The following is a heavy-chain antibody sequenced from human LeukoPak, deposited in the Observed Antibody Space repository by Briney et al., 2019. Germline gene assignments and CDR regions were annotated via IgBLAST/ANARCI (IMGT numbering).Heavy chain of an antibody. CDR1: GYTFTSYG. CDR2: ISAYNGNT. Sequence: ASVKVSCKASGYTFTSYGISWVRQAPGQGLEWMGWISAYNGNTNYAQKLQGRVTMTTDTSTSTAYMELRNLRSDDTAVYYCARVATFGGVIANWFDPWGQGTLVTVSS. V-gene: IGHV1-18*01. D-gene: IGHD3-16*02. CDR3: ARVATFGGVIANWFDP. J-gene: IGHJ5*02.